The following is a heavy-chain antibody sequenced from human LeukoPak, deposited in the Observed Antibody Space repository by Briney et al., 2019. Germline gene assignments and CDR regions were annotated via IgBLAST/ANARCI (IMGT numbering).Heavy chain of an antibody. V-gene: IGHV1-2*02. CDR1: GYTFIGYY. Sequence: GASVKVSCKASGYTFIGYYMHWVRQAPGQGLEWMGWINPNSGGTNYAQKFQGRVTMTRDTSISTAYMELSRLRSDDTAVYYCASSKWELYYYYYYMDVWGKGTTVTVSS. CDR2: INPNSGGT. J-gene: IGHJ6*03. CDR3: ASSKWELYYYYYYMDV. D-gene: IGHD1-26*01.